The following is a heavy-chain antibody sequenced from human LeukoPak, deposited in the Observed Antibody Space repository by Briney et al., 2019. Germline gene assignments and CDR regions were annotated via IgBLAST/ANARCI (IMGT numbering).Heavy chain of an antibody. Sequence: SVKVSCMASGGTFSSYAISWVRQAPGQGLEWMGGIIPIFGTANYAQKFQGRVTITTDESTSTAYMELSSLRSEDTAVYYCATPNYYDSSGYVYWGQGTLVTVSS. D-gene: IGHD3-22*01. V-gene: IGHV1-69*05. CDR2: IIPIFGTA. CDR1: GGTFSSYA. CDR3: ATPNYYDSSGYVY. J-gene: IGHJ4*02.